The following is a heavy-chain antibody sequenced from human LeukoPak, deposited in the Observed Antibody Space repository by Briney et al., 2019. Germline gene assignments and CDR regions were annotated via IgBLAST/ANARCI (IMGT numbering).Heavy chain of an antibody. D-gene: IGHD1-1*01. Sequence: RPSETLSLTCTVSGGSISTYYWSWIRQPPGKGLEWIGYIYYTGSTNYNPSLKSRVTMSVDTSKIQFSLKLSSVTAADTAVYYCARRVARTGIYAFDIWGQGTMVTVSS. CDR3: ARRVARTGIYAFDI. J-gene: IGHJ3*02. CDR2: IYYTGST. CDR1: GGSISTYY. V-gene: IGHV4-59*01.